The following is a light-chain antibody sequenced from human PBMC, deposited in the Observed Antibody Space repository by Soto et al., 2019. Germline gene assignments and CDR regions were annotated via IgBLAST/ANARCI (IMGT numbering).Light chain of an antibody. J-gene: IGKJ4*01. V-gene: IGKV3-20*01. CDR3: QQYGSSPAGT. Sequence: EIVLTQSPGTLSLSPGERATLSCRASQSVSSSYLAWYQQKPGQAPRLLIYGASSRATGIPDRFSGSGSGTAFTLTISRLEPEDFAVYYCQQYGSSPAGTFGGGTKVEIK. CDR1: QSVSSSY. CDR2: GAS.